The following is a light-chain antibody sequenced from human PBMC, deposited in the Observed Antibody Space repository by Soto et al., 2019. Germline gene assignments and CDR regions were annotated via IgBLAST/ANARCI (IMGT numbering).Light chain of an antibody. CDR1: ESMSNC. CDR3: QQCHRYLT. J-gene: IGKJ1*01. V-gene: IGKV1-5*01. CDR2: GAS. Sequence: GARVTIPCLASESMSNCLAWYQQKPGKATKLLISGASSLQSGVPSRCSGSASGTEFTLTISSLQPDDIATYYCQQCHRYLTFGQGTKVDIK.